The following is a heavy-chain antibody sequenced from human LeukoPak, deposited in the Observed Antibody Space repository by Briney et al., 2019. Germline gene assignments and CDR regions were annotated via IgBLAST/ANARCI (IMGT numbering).Heavy chain of an antibody. CDR1: GFIFSNYA. J-gene: IGHJ3*01. CDR3: ARACYYDSSGYCHDAFDV. V-gene: IGHV3-7*01. Sequence: PGRSLRLSCAASGFIFSNYAMSWVRQAPGKGLEWVANMKQDGSDKYFVDSVKGRFTISRDNAKNSLYLQMNSLRAEDTAVYYCARACYYDSSGYCHDAFDVWGQGTMVTVSS. CDR2: MKQDGSDK. D-gene: IGHD3-22*01.